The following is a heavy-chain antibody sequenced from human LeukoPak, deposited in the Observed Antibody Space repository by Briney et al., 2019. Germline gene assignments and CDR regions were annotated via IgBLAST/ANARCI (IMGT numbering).Heavy chain of an antibody. V-gene: IGHV3-48*02. CDR1: GFTVSSNY. CDR2: ISSGSLTL. D-gene: IGHD4-17*01. Sequence: GGSLRLSCAASGFTVSSNYMNWVRRAPGKGLEWVSYISSGSLTLYYADSVKGRFTISRDNAKNSLYLQMNTLRDEDTAVYYCARYYGGYGGFDYWGQGTLVTVSS. CDR3: ARYYGGYGGFDY. J-gene: IGHJ4*02.